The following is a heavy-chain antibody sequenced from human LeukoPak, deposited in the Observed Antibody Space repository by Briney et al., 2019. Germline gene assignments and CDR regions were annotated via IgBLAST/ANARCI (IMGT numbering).Heavy chain of an antibody. D-gene: IGHD3-16*02. Sequence: ASVKVSCKASGYTFTSYAIHWVRQAPGQGLEWMGWMNPNSGNTGYAQKFQGRVTMTTDTSTSTAYMELRSLRSDDTAVYYCARGRLGELSLHPAFDYWGQGTLVTVSS. V-gene: IGHV1-8*01. CDR2: MNPNSGNT. J-gene: IGHJ4*02. CDR1: GYTFTSYA. CDR3: ARGRLGELSLHPAFDY.